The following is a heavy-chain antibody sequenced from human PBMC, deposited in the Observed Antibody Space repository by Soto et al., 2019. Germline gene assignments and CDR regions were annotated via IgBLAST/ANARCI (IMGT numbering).Heavy chain of an antibody. J-gene: IGHJ3*02. CDR3: AKDSAGSSHDAFDI. CDR2: ISYDGSNK. Sequence: LRLSCAASGFTFSSYGMHWVRQAPGKGLEWVAVISYDGSNKYYADSVKGRFTISRDNSKNTLYLQMNSLRAEDTAVYYCAKDSAGSSHDAFDIWGQGTMVTVS. CDR1: GFTFSSYG. V-gene: IGHV3-30*18. D-gene: IGHD6-13*01.